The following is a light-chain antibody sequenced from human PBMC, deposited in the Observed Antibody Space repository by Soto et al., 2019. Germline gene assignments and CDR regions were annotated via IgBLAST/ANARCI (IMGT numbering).Light chain of an antibody. J-gene: IGKJ1*01. CDR1: QGIGIH. Sequence: DIRMTQSPASLSASVGEGVTIACRAIQGIGIHLARFQQKPEKAPKSLIFGASHLQSGVPSKFSGSGSGTDVTLTIDSLQPEDFATYYCQPYHSYPPSFGQGTKVEI. CDR2: GAS. V-gene: IGKV1-16*02. CDR3: QPYHSYPPS.